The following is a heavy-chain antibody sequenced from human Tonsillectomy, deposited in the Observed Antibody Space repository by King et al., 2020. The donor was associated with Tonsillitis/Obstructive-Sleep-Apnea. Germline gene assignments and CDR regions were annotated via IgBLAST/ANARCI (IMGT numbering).Heavy chain of an antibody. Sequence: HVQLQQWGAGLLKPSETLSLTCAVYGGSFSGYYWSWIRQPPGKGLEWIGEINHSGSTNYNPSLKSRVTISVDTSKNQFSLKLSPVTAADTAVYYCAEPWGGDYWGQGTLVTVSS. V-gene: IGHV4-34*01. CDR1: GGSFSGYY. D-gene: IGHD3-16*01. CDR3: AEPWGGDY. J-gene: IGHJ4*02. CDR2: INHSGST.